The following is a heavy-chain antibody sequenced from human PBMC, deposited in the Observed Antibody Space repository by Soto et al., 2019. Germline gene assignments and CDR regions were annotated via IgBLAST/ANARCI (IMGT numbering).Heavy chain of an antibody. CDR3: TRRYSSSLYGMDV. V-gene: IGHV3-73*01. D-gene: IGHD6-13*01. CDR2: IRSKANSYAT. Sequence: HPGGSLRLSCAASGFTFSGSAMHWVRQASGKGLEWVGRIRSKANSYATAYAASVKGRFTISRDDSKNTAYLQMNSLKTEDTAVYYCTRRYSSSLYGMDVWGQGTTVTVSS. CDR1: GFTFSGSA. J-gene: IGHJ6*02.